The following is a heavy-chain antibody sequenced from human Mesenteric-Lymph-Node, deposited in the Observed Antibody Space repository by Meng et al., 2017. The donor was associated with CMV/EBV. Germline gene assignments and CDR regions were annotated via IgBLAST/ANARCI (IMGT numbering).Heavy chain of an antibody. V-gene: IGHV1-8*01. D-gene: IGHD3-10*01. CDR3: STHPSSGAFDI. CDR2: MNPNSGNT. J-gene: IGHJ3*02. CDR1: GYTFTTFD. Sequence: ASVKVSCKASGYTFTTFDINWVRQAPGQGLEWMGWMNPNSGNTGYTQKFQGRVTMTRDTSISTAYMELSSLRSEDTAVYYCSTHPSSGAFDIWGQGTMVTVSS.